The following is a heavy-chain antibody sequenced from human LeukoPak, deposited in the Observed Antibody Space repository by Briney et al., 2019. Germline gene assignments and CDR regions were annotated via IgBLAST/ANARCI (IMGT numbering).Heavy chain of an antibody. CDR1: GYTFTSYD. V-gene: IGHV1-8*01. CDR2: MNPNTGNT. CDR3: ARVVTYYYGSGSYYHNWFDP. D-gene: IGHD3-10*01. Sequence: ASVKVSCKAPGYTFTSYDINWVRQATGQGLEWMGWMNPNTGNTGYAQKFQGRGTMTRNTSISTAYMELSSLRSEDTAVYYCARVVTYYYGSGSYYHNWFDPWGQGTLVTVSS. J-gene: IGHJ5*02.